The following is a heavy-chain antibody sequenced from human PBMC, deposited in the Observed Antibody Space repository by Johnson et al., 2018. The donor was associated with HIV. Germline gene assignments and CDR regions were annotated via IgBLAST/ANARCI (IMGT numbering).Heavy chain of an antibody. CDR1: GFTFSSYA. J-gene: IGHJ3*02. Sequence: QVQLVESGGGLVQPGGSLRLSCAASGFTFSSYAMSWVRQAPGKGLDWVALISYDGSNKYYADSVKGRFTISRDNSKNSLYLQMNSLRAEDTAVYYCARDSYNFWSGYPDAFDIWGQGTMVTVSS. CDR3: ARDSYNFWSGYPDAFDI. V-gene: IGHV3-30-3*01. CDR2: ISYDGSNK. D-gene: IGHD3-3*01.